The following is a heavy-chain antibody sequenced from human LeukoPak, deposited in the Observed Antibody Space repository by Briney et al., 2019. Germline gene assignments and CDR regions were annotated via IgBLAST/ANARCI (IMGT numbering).Heavy chain of an antibody. V-gene: IGHV4-59*01. J-gene: IGHJ4*02. CDR1: GGSISSYY. CDR3: ARDLQVYSSGWHGSGY. D-gene: IGHD6-19*01. CDR2: IYYSGST. Sequence: SETLSLTCTVPGGSISSYYWSWIRQPPGKGLEWIGYIYYSGSTNYNPSLKSRVTISVDTSKNQFSLKLSSVTAADTAVYYCARDLQVYSSGWHGSGYWGQGTLVTVSS.